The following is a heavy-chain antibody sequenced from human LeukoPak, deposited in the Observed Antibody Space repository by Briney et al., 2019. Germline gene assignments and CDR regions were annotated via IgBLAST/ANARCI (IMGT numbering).Heavy chain of an antibody. D-gene: IGHD3-3*01. J-gene: IGHJ4*02. CDR1: RFTRFTFSSSS. Sequence: GGSLRLSCAASRFTRFTFSSSSMSWVRQAPGKGLEWVSAISGSGGSTYYADSVKGRFTISRDNSKNTLYLQMNSLRAEDTAVYYCAKGNYERRNWGQGTLVTVSS. CDR2: ISGSGGST. V-gene: IGHV3-23*01. CDR3: AKGNYERRN.